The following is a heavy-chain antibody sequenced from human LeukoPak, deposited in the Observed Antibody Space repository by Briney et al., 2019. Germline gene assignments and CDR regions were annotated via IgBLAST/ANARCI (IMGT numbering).Heavy chain of an antibody. V-gene: IGHV3-48*03. CDR1: GFTFSSYE. CDR3: AKGQNYYYMDV. J-gene: IGHJ6*03. CDR2: ISSSGSTI. Sequence: PGGSLRLYCAASGFTFSSYEMNWVRQAPGKWLEWVSYISSSGSTIYYADSVKGRFTISRDNAKNSLYLQMNSLRAEDTALYYCAKGQNYYYMDVWGKGTTVTISS.